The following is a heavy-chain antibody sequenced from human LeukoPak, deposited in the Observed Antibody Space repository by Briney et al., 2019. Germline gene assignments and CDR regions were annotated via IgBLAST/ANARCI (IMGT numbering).Heavy chain of an antibody. V-gene: IGHV4-4*07. D-gene: IGHD2-2*01. CDR3: ARGQYHLLYWYFDL. CDR1: GGSISSYY. J-gene: IGHJ2*01. CDR2: IYSSGST. Sequence: KPSETLSLTCTVSGGSISSYYGSWIRQPAGKGLEWIGRIYSSGSTNYNPSLKSRVTMSVDTSKNQFSLKLSSVTAADTAVYYCARGQYHLLYWYFDLWGRGTLVTVSS.